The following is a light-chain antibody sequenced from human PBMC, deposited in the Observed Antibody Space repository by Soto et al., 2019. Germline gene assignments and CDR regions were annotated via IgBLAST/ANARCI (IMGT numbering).Light chain of an antibody. J-gene: IGLJ2*01. Sequence: QSVLTQPASVSGSPGQSITISCTGTSGDVGTYKLVSWYQHHPGKVPRLMIYEGTKRPSGVSDRFSGSKSGTTASLTIAGLQAEDEADYYCCSYAGSSTFVVFGGGTKLTVL. CDR1: SGDVGTYKL. CDR3: CSYAGSSTFVV. CDR2: EGT. V-gene: IGLV2-23*03.